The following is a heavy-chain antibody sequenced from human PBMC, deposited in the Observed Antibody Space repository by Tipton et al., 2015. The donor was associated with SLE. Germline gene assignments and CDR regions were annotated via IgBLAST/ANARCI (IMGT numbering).Heavy chain of an antibody. V-gene: IGHV4-59*02. CDR3: AREGRREQLALDY. Sequence: LRLSCAASGFTVSSNYMSWVRQAPGKGLEWIGYIYYSGSTYYNPSLKSRVTISVDTSKNQFSLKLSSVTAADTAVYYCAREGRREQLALDYWGQGTLVTVSS. J-gene: IGHJ4*02. CDR1: GFTVSSNY. CDR2: IYYSGST. D-gene: IGHD6-6*01.